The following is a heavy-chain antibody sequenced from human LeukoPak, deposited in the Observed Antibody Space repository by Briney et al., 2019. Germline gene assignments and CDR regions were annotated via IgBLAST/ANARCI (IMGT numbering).Heavy chain of an antibody. J-gene: IGHJ3*02. CDR2: ISSSSSYI. V-gene: IGHV3-21*01. D-gene: IGHD6-19*01. CDR1: GFTFSSYS. CDR3: AGGKRGGLAVAGTSAFDI. Sequence: PGGSLRLSXAASGFTFSSYSMNWVRQAPGKGLEWVSSISSSSSYIYYADSVKGRFTISRDNAKNSLYLQMNSLRAEDTAVYYCAGGKRGGLAVAGTSAFDIWGQGTMVTVSS.